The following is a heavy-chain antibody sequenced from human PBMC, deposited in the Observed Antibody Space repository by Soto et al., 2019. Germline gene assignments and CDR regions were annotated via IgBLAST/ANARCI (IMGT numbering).Heavy chain of an antibody. V-gene: IGHV2-70*01. Sequence: SGPTLVNPKRPLILPCAFSGFSLSRKGMAVSWIRQPPGKALEFLALLDWEEEKFSSPSLRTRLTVSKDTSKSQVVLTLTNVDAVDTATYYCTRSTNWNYEYYFDYWGQGTLVTAS. CDR2: LDWEEEK. CDR3: TRSTNWNYEYYFDY. CDR1: GFSLSRKGMA. J-gene: IGHJ4*02. D-gene: IGHD1-7*01.